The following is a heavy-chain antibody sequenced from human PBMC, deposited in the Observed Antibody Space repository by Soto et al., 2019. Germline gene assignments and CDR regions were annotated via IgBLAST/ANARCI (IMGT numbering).Heavy chain of an antibody. CDR3: ARAPKVSGSSQTRPDF. V-gene: IGHV4-34*01. CDR2: ISQSGNT. D-gene: IGHD6-6*01. J-gene: IGHJ4*02. CDR1: SGSFSGYY. Sequence: SETLSLTCSIYSGSFSGYYWSWIRQPPGKGLEWIGEISQSGNTNYSPSLKSRVSISIDTSKKQFSLNLASVSAADTAAYYCARAPKVSGSSQTRPDFWGQGTLVTVSS.